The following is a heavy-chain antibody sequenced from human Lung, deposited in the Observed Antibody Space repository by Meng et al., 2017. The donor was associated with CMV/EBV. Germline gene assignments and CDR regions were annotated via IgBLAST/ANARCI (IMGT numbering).Heavy chain of an antibody. Sequence: GGSLRLXCAASGFTFSTFAMSWVRQAPGKGLQWVSVIYSGDDSTYYADSVKGRFTISRDNSKNMLYLQMNSLRAEDSAVYFCAKGKWGGYYYYYGMDVWGRGNXVNGAS. CDR1: GFTFSTFA. CDR2: IYSGDDST. D-gene: IGHD1-26*01. V-gene: IGHV3-23*03. J-gene: IGHJ6*02. CDR3: AKGKWGGYYYYYGMDV.